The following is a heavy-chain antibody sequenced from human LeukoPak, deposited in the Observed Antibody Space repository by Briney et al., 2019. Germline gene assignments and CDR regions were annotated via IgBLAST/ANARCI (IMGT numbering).Heavy chain of an antibody. J-gene: IGHJ4*02. CDR1: GFTFITYV. V-gene: IGHV3-23*01. D-gene: IGHD1-1*01. CDR3: ARLSGTSGTTSRVLHY. Sequence: GGSLRLSCAASGFTFITYVMIWVRRAPGEGLEWVSAISGSGDATYYADFVKGRFTISRDNSENTVYLQVNSLRAEDTAIYYCARLSGTSGTTSRVLHYWGQGALVTVSS. CDR2: ISGSGDAT.